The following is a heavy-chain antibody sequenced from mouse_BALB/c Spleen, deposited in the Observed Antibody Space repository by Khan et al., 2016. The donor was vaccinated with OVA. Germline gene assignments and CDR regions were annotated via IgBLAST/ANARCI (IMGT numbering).Heavy chain of an antibody. CDR2: ISYSGST. CDR1: DYSITSDYA. V-gene: IGHV3-2*02. J-gene: IGHJ1*01. Sequence: VQLKQSGPGLVKPSQSLSLTCTVTDYSITSDYAWNWIRQFPGNKLEWLGYISYSGSTTYNPSLKSRISITRDTSKNQFFLQLNSVTTEDTATYYCARGLRRWYFDVWGAGTAVTVSS. CDR3: ARGLRRWYFDV.